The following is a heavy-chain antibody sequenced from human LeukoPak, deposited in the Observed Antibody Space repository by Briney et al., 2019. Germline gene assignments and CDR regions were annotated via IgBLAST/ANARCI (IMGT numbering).Heavy chain of an antibody. Sequence: PSETLSLTCTVSGGSISSSSYYWGWIRQPPGGGLEWIGSIYYRGTTYYNPSLKSRVTISVDTSKNQFSLKLSSVTAADTAVYYCARLGGIAAADASDIWGQGTMVTVSS. CDR2: IYYRGTT. V-gene: IGHV4-39*01. CDR1: GGSISSSSYY. CDR3: ARLGGIAAADASDI. J-gene: IGHJ3*02. D-gene: IGHD6-13*01.